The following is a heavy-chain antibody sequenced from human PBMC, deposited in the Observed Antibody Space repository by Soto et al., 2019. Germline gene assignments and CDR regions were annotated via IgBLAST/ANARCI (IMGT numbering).Heavy chain of an antibody. CDR1: GFTFSSYA. D-gene: IGHD3-22*01. CDR3: AKVVTMIVVVITGFDY. Sequence: EVQLLESRGGLVQPGGSLRLSCAASGFTFSSYAMSWVRQAPGKGLEWVSAISGSGGSTYYADSVKGRFTISRDNSKNTLYLQMNSLRAEDTAVYYCAKVVTMIVVVITGFDYWGQGTLVTVSS. CDR2: ISGSGGST. J-gene: IGHJ4*02. V-gene: IGHV3-23*01.